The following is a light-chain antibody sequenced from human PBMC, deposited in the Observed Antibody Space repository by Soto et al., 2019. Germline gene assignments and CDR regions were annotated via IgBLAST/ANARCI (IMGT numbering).Light chain of an antibody. Sequence: EIVLTQSPGTLSLSPGERATLSCRASQSVSSSYLAWYQQKPGQAPRLLIYGASSMATGIPDRFGGSGSGTDFTLTISRLEPEDFSVYYCHQFGSSPLFTFGPGTKVDVK. CDR3: HQFGSSPLFT. V-gene: IGKV3-20*01. CDR2: GAS. J-gene: IGKJ3*01. CDR1: QSVSSSY.